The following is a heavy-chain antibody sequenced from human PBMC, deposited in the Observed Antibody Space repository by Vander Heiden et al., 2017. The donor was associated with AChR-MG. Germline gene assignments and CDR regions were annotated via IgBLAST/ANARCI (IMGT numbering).Heavy chain of an antibody. V-gene: IGHV1-69*01. J-gene: IGHJ4*02. Sequence: QVQLVQSGVEVTKPGSSVKVSCKASGVTFSSYSINWVRQAPGQGLEWMGGIIPIFGTAKYAPKFQGRVTITADEFTTTVYMELSSLRSEDTAVYYCATNDSSAYYTEYWGQGTLVTVS. CDR2: IIPIFGTA. CDR3: ATNDSSAYYTEY. D-gene: IGHD3-22*01. CDR1: GVTFSSYS.